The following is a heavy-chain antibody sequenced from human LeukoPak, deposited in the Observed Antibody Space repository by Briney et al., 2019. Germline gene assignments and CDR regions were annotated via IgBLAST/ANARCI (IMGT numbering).Heavy chain of an antibody. CDR2: ISYSGST. CDR1: GGSISSYY. Sequence: SETLSLTCSVSGGSISSYYWSWIRQPPGKGLEWIGYISYSGSTNYNPSLKSRVTISADTSKNQVSLTLSSVTAADTAVYYCARHPELYFFDYWGQGTLVTVSS. CDR3: ARHPELYFFDY. D-gene: IGHD3-10*01. V-gene: IGHV4-59*08. J-gene: IGHJ4*02.